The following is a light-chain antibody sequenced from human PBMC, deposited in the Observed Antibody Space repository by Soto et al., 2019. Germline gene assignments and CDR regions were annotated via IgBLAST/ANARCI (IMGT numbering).Light chain of an antibody. CDR2: EVS. J-gene: IGLJ1*01. V-gene: IGLV2-14*03. CDR3: SSYTTSSTRV. CDR1: SSDVGAYDF. Sequence: QSALAQPASVSGSPGQSITISCTGTSSDVGAYDFVSWYQQHPDKAPKLMIYEVSNRPSGVSYRFSGSKSVNTATLTISGLQAEDEADYSCSSYTTSSTRVFGTGTKLTVL.